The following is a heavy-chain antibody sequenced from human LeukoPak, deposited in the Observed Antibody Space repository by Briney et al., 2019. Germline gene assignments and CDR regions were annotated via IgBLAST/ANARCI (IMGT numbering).Heavy chain of an antibody. CDR1: GGSISSYY. J-gene: IGHJ4*02. D-gene: IGHD3-22*01. CDR2: IYYSGST. Sequence: SETLSLTCTVSGGSISSYYWSWIRQPPGKGLEWIGYIYYSGSTNYSPSLKSRVTISVDTSKNQFSLKLSSVTAADTAVYYCARGVNYDSSGYHPPFSYWGQGTLVTVSS. V-gene: IGHV4-59*01. CDR3: ARGVNYDSSGYHPPFSY.